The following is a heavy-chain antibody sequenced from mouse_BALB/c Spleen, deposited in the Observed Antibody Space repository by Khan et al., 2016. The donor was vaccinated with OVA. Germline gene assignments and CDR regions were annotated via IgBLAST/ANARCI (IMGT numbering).Heavy chain of an antibody. J-gene: IGHJ2*01. CDR1: GYTFINYW. CDR3: ARRGLRWDVDY. D-gene: IGHD1-1*01. CDR2: INLSTGYT. V-gene: IGHV1-7*01. Sequence: QVQLKQSGAELAKPGASVKMSCKASGYTFINYWMLWVEQRPGQGLEWIGYINLSTGYTEYNQNFKDKATLTADKSSSTAYMQLSSLTSEDSADYYCARRGLRWDVDYWGQGTTLTVSS.